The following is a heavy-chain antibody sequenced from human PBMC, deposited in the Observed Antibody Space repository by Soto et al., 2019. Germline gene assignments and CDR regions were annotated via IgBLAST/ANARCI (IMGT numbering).Heavy chain of an antibody. CDR2: ISYDGSNK. Sequence: QVQLVESGGGVVQPGRSLRLSCAASGFTFSSYGMHWVRQAPGKGLEWVAVISYDGSNKYYADSVKGRFTISRDNSKNTLYLQMNSLRAEDTAVYYCAKDESTPRDDYYYYYGMDVWGQGTTVTVSS. CDR1: GFTFSSYG. J-gene: IGHJ6*02. V-gene: IGHV3-30*18. CDR3: AKDESTPRDDYYYYYGMDV.